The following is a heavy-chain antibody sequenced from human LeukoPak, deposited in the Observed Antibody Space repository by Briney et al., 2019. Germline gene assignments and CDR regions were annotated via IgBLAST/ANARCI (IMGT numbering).Heavy chain of an antibody. V-gene: IGHV1-69*01. CDR3: ARDLSSGWPN. Sequence: VASVKVSCKASGGTFSSYAISWVRQAPGQGLEWMGGIIPIFGTANYAQKFQGRVTITADESTSTAYMELNSLRSEDTAVYYCARDLSSGWPNWGQGTLVTVSS. CDR1: GGTFSSYA. D-gene: IGHD6-19*01. J-gene: IGHJ4*02. CDR2: IIPIFGTA.